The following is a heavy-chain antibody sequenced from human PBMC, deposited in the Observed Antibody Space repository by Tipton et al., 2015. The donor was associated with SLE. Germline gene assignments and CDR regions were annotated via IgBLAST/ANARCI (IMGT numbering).Heavy chain of an antibody. J-gene: IGHJ2*01. CDR1: GFNLSSHN. CDR2: ISSRNSYI. V-gene: IGHV3-21*03. Sequence: SLRLSCAASGFNLSSHNMHWVRQAPGKGLEWVSSISSRNSYIYYAESLKGRFTISRDNAKNSVYLQMSSLRAEDTALYYCARDLWGCNWYFDLWGRGTLVTISS. CDR3: ARDLWGCNWYFDL. D-gene: IGHD3-16*01.